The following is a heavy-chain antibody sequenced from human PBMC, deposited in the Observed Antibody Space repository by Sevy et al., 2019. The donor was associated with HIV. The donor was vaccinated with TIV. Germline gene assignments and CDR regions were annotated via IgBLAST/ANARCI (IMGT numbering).Heavy chain of an antibody. CDR1: GFTFSTYG. Sequence: GGSLRLSCAASGFTFSTYGMQWVRQAPGKGLEWVAFIRFDGTIQYYTDSVKGRLTISRDNSKNTLYLQMNSLRAEDTAVYFCAKVLHIVVVPAAIDYYYGMDVWGQGTTLTVSS. J-gene: IGHJ6*02. V-gene: IGHV3-30*02. CDR2: IRFDGTIQ. D-gene: IGHD2-2*01. CDR3: AKVLHIVVVPAAIDYYYGMDV.